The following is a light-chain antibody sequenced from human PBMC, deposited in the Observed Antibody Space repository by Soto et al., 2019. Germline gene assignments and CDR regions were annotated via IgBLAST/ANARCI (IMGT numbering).Light chain of an antibody. Sequence: QSVLTQPPSVSRAPGQRVTIPCTGNSSNLGAGYDVHWYQQLPGTAPKLVIYGNRNRPSGVPERFSGSKSGTSASLAITGLLAEDDGNYYCQAYDYSLTASVFGGGTKLTVL. J-gene: IGLJ3*02. CDR1: SSNLGAGYD. CDR3: QAYDYSLTASV. CDR2: GNR. V-gene: IGLV1-40*01.